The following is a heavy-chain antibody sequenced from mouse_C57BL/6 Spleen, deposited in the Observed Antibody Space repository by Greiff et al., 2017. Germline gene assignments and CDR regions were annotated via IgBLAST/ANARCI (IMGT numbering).Heavy chain of an antibody. J-gene: IGHJ2*01. CDR1: GYTFTSYG. CDR2: IYPRSGNT. V-gene: IGHV1-81*01. CDR3: ALPLLPPFDY. Sequence: LVESGAELARPGASVKLSCKASGYTFTSYGISWVKQRTGQGLEWIGEIYPRSGNTYYNEKFKGKATLPADKSSSTAYMELRSLTSEDSAVYFCALPLLPPFDYWGQVTTLTVSS. D-gene: IGHD1-1*01.